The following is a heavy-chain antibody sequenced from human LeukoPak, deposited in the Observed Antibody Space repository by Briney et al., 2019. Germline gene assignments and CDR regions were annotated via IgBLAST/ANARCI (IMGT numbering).Heavy chain of an antibody. CDR3: ARHLGYCSSTSCYGGGINWFDP. CDR1: GGSFNGYY. Sequence: PSETLSLTCAVYGGSFNGYYWSWIPQPPGKGLEWIGEINHSGSTNYNPSLKSRVTISVDTSKNQFSLKLSSVTAADTAVYYCARHLGYCSSTSCYGGGINWFDPWGQGTLVTVSS. V-gene: IGHV4-34*01. CDR2: INHSGST. J-gene: IGHJ5*02. D-gene: IGHD2-2*01.